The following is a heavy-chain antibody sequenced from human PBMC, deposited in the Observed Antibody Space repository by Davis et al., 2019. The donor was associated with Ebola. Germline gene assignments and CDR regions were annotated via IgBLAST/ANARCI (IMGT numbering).Heavy chain of an antibody. D-gene: IGHD1-7*01. CDR1: GGSISSYY. CDR3: ARRLITGTTLLWSDAFDI. J-gene: IGHJ3*02. Sequence: SETLSLTCTVSGGSISSYYWSWIRQPPGKGLEWIGYIYYSGSTNYNPSLKSRVTISVDTSKNQFSLKLSSVTAADTAVYYCARRLITGTTLLWSDAFDIWGQGTMVTVS. V-gene: IGHV4-59*08. CDR2: IYYSGST.